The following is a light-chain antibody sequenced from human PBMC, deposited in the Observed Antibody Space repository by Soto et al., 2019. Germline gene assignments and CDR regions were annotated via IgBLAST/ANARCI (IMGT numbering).Light chain of an antibody. CDR1: QSISSW. Sequence: DIQMTQSPSTLSASVGDRVTITCRASQSISSWLAWYQQKPGKAPKLLIYDASSLERGVPSRFSGSGAGTEFTLTISSLKPDDFATSYCQQYNSYWTFGQGTKVEIK. CDR3: QQYNSYWT. V-gene: IGKV1-5*01. J-gene: IGKJ1*01. CDR2: DAS.